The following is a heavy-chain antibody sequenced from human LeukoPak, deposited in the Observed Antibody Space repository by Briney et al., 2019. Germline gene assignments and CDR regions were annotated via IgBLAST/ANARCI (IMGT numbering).Heavy chain of an antibody. Sequence: GGSLRLSYAASGFTFSSYAMHWVRQAPGKGLEWVAVISYHGSNKYYADSVQGRFTISRDNSKNTLYLQMNSLRTEDTAVYYCARDLRAVAGTSYFDYWGQGTLVTVSS. CDR3: ARDLRAVAGTSYFDY. CDR1: GFTFSSYA. CDR2: ISYHGSNK. D-gene: IGHD6-19*01. J-gene: IGHJ4*02. V-gene: IGHV3-30*04.